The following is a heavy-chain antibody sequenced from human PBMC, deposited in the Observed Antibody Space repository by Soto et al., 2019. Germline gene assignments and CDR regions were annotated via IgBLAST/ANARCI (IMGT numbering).Heavy chain of an antibody. Sequence: QVQLAQSGAEVKKPGASVKFSCKPSGYTLTDYYIHWVRQAPGRGLEWMGWINPKTGDTYSAQNFQGRVTTTRDTSIDTGYMELSRLQSDDTAVYYCARSSGSYSYYGMDVWGQGTTLTVSS. D-gene: IGHD1-26*01. CDR2: INPKTGDT. CDR3: ARSSGSYSYYGMDV. CDR1: GYTLTDYY. J-gene: IGHJ6*02. V-gene: IGHV1-2*02.